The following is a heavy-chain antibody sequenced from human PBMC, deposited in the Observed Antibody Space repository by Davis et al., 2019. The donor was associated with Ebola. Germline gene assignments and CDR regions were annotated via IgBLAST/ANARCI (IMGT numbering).Heavy chain of an antibody. CDR3: ARGVTGPYFDY. Sequence: MPSETLSLTCTVSGGSISSYYWSWIRQPPGKGLEWIGYIYYSGSTNYNPPLKSRVTISVDTSKNQFSLKLSSVTAADTAVYYCARGVTGPYFDYWGQGTLVTVSS. CDR1: GGSISSYY. D-gene: IGHD1-20*01. J-gene: IGHJ4*02. V-gene: IGHV4-59*01. CDR2: IYYSGST.